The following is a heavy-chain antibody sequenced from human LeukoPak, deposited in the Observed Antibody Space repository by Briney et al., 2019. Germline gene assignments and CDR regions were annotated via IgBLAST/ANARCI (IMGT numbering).Heavy chain of an antibody. CDR1: GFTFSNYA. CDR3: AKWGDYDVLTGYYDSDY. D-gene: IGHD3-9*01. V-gene: IGHV3-23*01. J-gene: IGHJ4*02. CDR2: VSGRDTST. Sequence: GASLRLSCAASGFTFSNYAMSWVGQAPGKGLEWVSAVSGRDTSTYYADSVKGRFTISRDNSKNTLYLQMNSLRAEDTAIYYCAKWGDYDVLTGYYDSDYWGQGTLVTVSS.